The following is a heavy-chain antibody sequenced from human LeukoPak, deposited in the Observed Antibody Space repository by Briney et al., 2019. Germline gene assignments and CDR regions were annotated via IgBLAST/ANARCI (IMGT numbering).Heavy chain of an antibody. Sequence: SETLSLTCAVSGGSMSSGNGWSWVRQPPGKGLEWSGEIFHSGTTTYIPSLKSRATISVANSKTQSPLNISSVTAAETAVYSCARIEVNTGFDYWGHGTLVTASS. CDR3: ARIEVNTGFDY. V-gene: IGHV4-4*02. D-gene: IGHD3-22*01. CDR2: IFHSGTT. CDR1: GGSMSSGNG. J-gene: IGHJ4*03.